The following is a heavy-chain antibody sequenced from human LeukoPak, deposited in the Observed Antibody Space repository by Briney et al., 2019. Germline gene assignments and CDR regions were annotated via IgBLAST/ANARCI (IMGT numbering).Heavy chain of an antibody. J-gene: IGHJ4*02. D-gene: IGHD2-15*01. V-gene: IGHV3-30-3*01. CDR1: GFTFSSYA. CDR3: ARDQGRCGGGSCYSFDY. Sequence: GGSLRLSCAASGFTFSSYAMHWVRQAPGKGLEWVAVISYDGSNKYYADSVKGRFTISRDNSKNTLYLQMNSLRAEDTAVYYCARDQGRCGGGSCYSFDYWGQGTLVTVSS. CDR2: ISYDGSNK.